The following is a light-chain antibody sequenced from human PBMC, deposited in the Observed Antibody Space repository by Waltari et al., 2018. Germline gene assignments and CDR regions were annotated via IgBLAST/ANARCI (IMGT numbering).Light chain of an antibody. V-gene: IGLV2-11*01. CDR3: CSYAASYVV. CDR2: DVS. CDR1: TSDVGGFTY. Sequence: QSALTQPRSVSGSPGQSVTISCTGATSDVGGFTYVSWYQQHPGKAPKLMIYDVSKRPSGVPDRFSGSKSGYTASLTISGLQAEDEADYYGCSYAASYVVFGGGTKLTVL. J-gene: IGLJ2*01.